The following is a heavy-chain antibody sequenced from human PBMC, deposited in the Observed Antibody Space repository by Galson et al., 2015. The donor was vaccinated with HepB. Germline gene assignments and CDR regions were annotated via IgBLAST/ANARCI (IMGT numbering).Heavy chain of an antibody. Sequence: SVKVSCKASGGTFSSYAISWVRQAPGQGLEWMGGIIPIFGTANYAQKFQGRVTITADESTSTAYMELSSLRSEDTAVYYCARMDYYDSSGYFIHWFDPWGQGTLSPSPQ. CDR1: GGTFSSYA. D-gene: IGHD3-22*01. J-gene: IGHJ5*02. CDR3: ARMDYYDSSGYFIHWFDP. CDR2: IIPIFGTA. V-gene: IGHV1-69*13.